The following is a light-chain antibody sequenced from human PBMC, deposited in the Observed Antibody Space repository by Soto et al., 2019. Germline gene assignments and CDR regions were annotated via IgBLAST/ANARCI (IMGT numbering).Light chain of an antibody. CDR1: QSVSSY. CDR2: DAS. V-gene: IGKV3-20*01. Sequence: DIVLTQSPATLSLSPGESATLSCRATQSVSSYLASHQQKPGQAPRLLIYDASSRPTDSPARFSGSGSGTDFTLTISRLEPEDFAVYYCQQYGSSPPITFGQGTRLEIK. J-gene: IGKJ5*01. CDR3: QQYGSSPPIT.